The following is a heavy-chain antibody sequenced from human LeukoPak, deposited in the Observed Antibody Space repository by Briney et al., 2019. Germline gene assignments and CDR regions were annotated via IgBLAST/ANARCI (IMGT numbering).Heavy chain of an antibody. CDR1: GFTFSSYW. V-gene: IGHV3-7*01. D-gene: IGHD2-2*02. J-gene: IGHJ4*02. CDR3: ARGRYCSSTSCNTRALGTYYFDY. Sequence: GGSLRLSCAASGFTFSSYWMSWVRQAPGKGLEWVANIKQDGSEKYYVDSVKGRFTISRDNAKNSLYLQMNSLRAEDTAVYYCARGRYCSSTSCNTRALGTYYFDYWGQEPLVTVSS. CDR2: IKQDGSEK.